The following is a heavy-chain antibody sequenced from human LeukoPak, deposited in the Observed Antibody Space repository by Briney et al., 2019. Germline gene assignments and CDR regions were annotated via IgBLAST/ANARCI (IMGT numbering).Heavy chain of an antibody. CDR1: GFTFGSYA. V-gene: IGHV3-23*01. J-gene: IGHJ4*02. CDR3: AKTTAGHSSGRDPGWPVDY. Sequence: GGSLRLSCAASGFTFGSYAMTWVRQAPGKGLEYVSHISGSGGSTYHADSVKGRFTISRDNSKNTVYLQINSLRAEDTAVYYCAKTTAGHSSGRDPGWPVDYWGQGTLVTVSS. D-gene: IGHD6-19*01. CDR2: ISGSGGST.